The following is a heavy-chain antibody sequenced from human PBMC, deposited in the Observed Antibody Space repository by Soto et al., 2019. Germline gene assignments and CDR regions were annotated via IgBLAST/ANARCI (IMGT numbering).Heavy chain of an antibody. D-gene: IGHD2-21*02. Sequence: SETLSLTCAVSGGSISSGGYSWSWIRQPPGKGLEWIGYIYHRGSTYYNPSLKSRVTISVDRSKNQFSLKLGSVTAADTAVYYCARAEGDYNWFDPWGQGTLVTVSS. CDR1: GGSISSGGYS. V-gene: IGHV4-30-2*01. CDR2: IYHRGST. J-gene: IGHJ5*02. CDR3: ARAEGDYNWFDP.